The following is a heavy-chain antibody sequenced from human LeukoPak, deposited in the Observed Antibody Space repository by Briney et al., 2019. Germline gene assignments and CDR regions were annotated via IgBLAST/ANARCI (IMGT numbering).Heavy chain of an antibody. V-gene: IGHV3-64*01. J-gene: IGHJ6*03. CDR1: GFTFSSYA. Sequence: GGSLRLSCAASGFTFSSYAMHWVRQAPGKGLEYVSAMSSNGGSTYYANSVKGRFTISRDNSKNTLYLQMGSLRAEDMAVYYCARGYYDHARYYYMDVWGKGTTVTVSS. D-gene: IGHD3-22*01. CDR2: MSSNGGST. CDR3: ARGYYDHARYYYMDV.